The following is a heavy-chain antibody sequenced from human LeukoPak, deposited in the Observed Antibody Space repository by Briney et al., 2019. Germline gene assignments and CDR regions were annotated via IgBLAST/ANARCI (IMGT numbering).Heavy chain of an antibody. CDR2: ISHGGTT. D-gene: IGHD2-15*01. CDR1: GFTFSSFA. Sequence: PGGSLRLSCSASGFTFSSFAMYWVRQAPGKGLEYVSGISHGGTTYYADSVKGRFTISRDNSKNAVYLQMSSLRPEDTAVYYCARGHCSGGTCYSVHWGQGTLVTVSS. CDR3: ARGHCSGGTCYSVH. V-gene: IGHV3-64D*09. J-gene: IGHJ4*02.